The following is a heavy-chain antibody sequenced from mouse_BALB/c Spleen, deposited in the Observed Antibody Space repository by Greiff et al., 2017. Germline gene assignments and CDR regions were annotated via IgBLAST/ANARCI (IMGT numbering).Heavy chain of an antibody. V-gene: IGHV1S29*02. D-gene: IGHD2-12*01. CDR1: GYTFTDYY. CDR3: ARKDSYWDY. CDR2: IYPYNGGT. J-gene: IGHJ2*01. Sequence: VQLQQSGPELVKPGASVKISCKASGYTFTDYYMHWVKQSPGKSLEWIGYIYPYNGGTGYNQKFKSKATLTVDNSSSTAYMELRSLTSEDSAVYYCARKDSYWDYGGKGTTLTVS.